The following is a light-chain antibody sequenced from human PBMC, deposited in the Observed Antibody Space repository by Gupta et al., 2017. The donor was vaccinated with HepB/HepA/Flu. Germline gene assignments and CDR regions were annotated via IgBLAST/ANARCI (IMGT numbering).Light chain of an antibody. CDR2: RNN. J-gene: IGLJ2*01. V-gene: IGLV1-47*01. CDR1: SSNIGSNY. CDR3: AAWDDSLSGVV. Sequence: QSVLPQPPSASGTPGQRVTISCSGSSSNIGSNYVYWYPQLPGTAPKLLIYRNNQRPSGVPDRFSGSKSGTSASLAISGLRSEDEADYYCAAWDDSLSGVVFGGGTKLTVL.